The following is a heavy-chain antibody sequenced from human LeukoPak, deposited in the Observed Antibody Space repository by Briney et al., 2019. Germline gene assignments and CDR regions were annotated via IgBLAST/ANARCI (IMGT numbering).Heavy chain of an antibody. CDR1: GGTFSTYT. V-gene: IGHV1-69*13. D-gene: IGHD6-19*01. CDR2: IIPVFDTA. CDR3: ARSSGLIAVADALEY. J-gene: IGHJ4*02. Sequence: SVKVSCKASGGTFSTYTISWVRQAPGQGLEWMGGIIPVFDTANYAQKFQGRVTISADESTSTAYMELSRLRSEDTAVYYCARSSGLIAVADALEYWGQGTLVTVSS.